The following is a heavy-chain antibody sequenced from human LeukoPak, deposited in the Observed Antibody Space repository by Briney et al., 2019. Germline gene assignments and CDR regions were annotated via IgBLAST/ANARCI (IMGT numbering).Heavy chain of an antibody. V-gene: IGHV3-23*01. CDR1: GFIFRNYY. Sequence: PGGSLRLSCAASGFIFRNYYTSWVRQAPGKGLEWVSAINGSGNSTYYADSVQGRFTISRDNSKNTLYLQMNSLRAEDTAVYYCCDGMDVWGQGTTVAVSS. J-gene: IGHJ6*02. CDR2: INGSGNST. CDR3: CDGMDV.